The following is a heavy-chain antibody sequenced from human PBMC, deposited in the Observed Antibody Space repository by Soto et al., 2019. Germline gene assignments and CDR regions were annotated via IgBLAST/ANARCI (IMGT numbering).Heavy chain of an antibody. D-gene: IGHD4-17*01. CDR1: GYTFTSYG. CDR2: ISAYNGNT. CDR3: ARDSRNFGVWPSFFDY. Sequence: QVQLVQSGAEVKKPGASVKVSCKASGYTFTSYGISWVRQAPGQGLEWMGWISAYNGNTDYAQNLQGRVTMTTDTSTSTAYMALRSLRSDDPAVFFCARDSRNFGVWPSFFDYWGQGTLVTVSS. J-gene: IGHJ4*02. V-gene: IGHV1-18*01.